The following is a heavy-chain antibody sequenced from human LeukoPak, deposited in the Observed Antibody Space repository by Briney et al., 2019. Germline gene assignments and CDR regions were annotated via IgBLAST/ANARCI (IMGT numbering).Heavy chain of an antibody. D-gene: IGHD3-10*01. CDR2: ISSDGDST. V-gene: IGHV3-64D*09. CDR3: VRSSASSGPNCFDP. CDR1: GFTFSTYA. J-gene: IGHJ5*02. Sequence: GGSLRLSCSASGFTFSTYAMHWVLLAPGKGLEYVSAISSDGDSTYNADSVKGRFTISRDNSKNTLYLQMSSLRTEDTAVYYCVRSSASSGPNCFDPWGQGTLVTVSS.